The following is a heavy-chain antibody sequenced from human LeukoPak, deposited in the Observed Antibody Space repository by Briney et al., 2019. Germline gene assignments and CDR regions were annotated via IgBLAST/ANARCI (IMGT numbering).Heavy chain of an antibody. J-gene: IGHJ4*02. D-gene: IGHD2-15*01. Sequence: PGGSLRLSCAASGFTFSTYAMTWVRQAPGKGLEWVSVISGSAGSTYYADSVKGRFTLSRDNSKNTLYLQMNSLRAEDTAVYYCAKSIGGVVVVAADYWGQGTLVTVSS. CDR1: GFTFSTYA. V-gene: IGHV3-23*01. CDR3: AKSIGGVVVVAADY. CDR2: ISGSAGST.